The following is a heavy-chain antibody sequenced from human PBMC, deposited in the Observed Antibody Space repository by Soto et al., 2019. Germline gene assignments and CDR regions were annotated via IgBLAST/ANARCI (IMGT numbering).Heavy chain of an antibody. J-gene: IGHJ6*02. Sequence: QVQLVESGGGVVQPGRSLRLSCAASGFTFSSYAMHWVRQAPGKGLEWVAVISYDGSNKYYADSVKGRFTISRDNSKNTLYLQMNSLRAEDTAVYYCASLRITPAMDVWGQGTTVTVSS. CDR1: GFTFSSYA. V-gene: IGHV3-30-3*01. CDR2: ISYDGSNK. D-gene: IGHD3-10*01. CDR3: ASLRITPAMDV.